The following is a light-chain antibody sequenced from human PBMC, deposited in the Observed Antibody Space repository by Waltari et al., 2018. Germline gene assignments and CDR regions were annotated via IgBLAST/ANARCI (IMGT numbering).Light chain of an antibody. J-gene: IGLJ2*01. CDR1: SLRIYY. Sequence: SSELSQDPAVSVALGQTVRITCQGDSLRIYYATWSRQKPGPSPVLLIYGKNNRPSGIPDRFSASSSGNTASLTITGARAEDEADYYCNTRDMSGDVVFGGGTKLTVL. CDR2: GKN. CDR3: NTRDMSGDVV. V-gene: IGLV3-19*01.